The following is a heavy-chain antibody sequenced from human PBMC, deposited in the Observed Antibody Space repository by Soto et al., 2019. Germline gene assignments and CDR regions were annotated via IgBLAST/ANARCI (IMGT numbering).Heavy chain of an antibody. CDR3: ARGVLIAAAGPFDY. Sequence: PSETLSLTCAVYGGSFSGYYWSWIRQPPGKGLEWIGEINHSGSTNYNPSLKSRVTISVDTSKNQFSLKLSSVTAADTAVYYCARGVLIAAAGPFDYWGQGTLVTVSS. V-gene: IGHV4-34*01. J-gene: IGHJ4*02. D-gene: IGHD6-13*01. CDR1: GGSFSGYY. CDR2: INHSGST.